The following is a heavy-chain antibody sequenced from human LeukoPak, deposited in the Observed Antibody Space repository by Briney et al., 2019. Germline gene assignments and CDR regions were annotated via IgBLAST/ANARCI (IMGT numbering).Heavy chain of an antibody. Sequence: GGSLRLSCAASGFTVSNKYMTWVRQAPGKALVWVSRINSGGSTTSYADSVKGRFTISRDNAKNTLYLQMNSLRAEDTAVYYCTRGPYSGSATYYNDYWGQGTLVTVSS. CDR3: TRGPYSGSATYYNDY. CDR2: INSGGSTT. J-gene: IGHJ4*02. V-gene: IGHV3-74*01. D-gene: IGHD3-10*01. CDR1: GFTVSNKY.